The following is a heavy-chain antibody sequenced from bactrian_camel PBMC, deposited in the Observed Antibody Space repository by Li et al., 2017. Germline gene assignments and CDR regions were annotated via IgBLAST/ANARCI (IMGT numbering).Heavy chain of an antibody. D-gene: IGHD3*01. J-gene: IGHJ4*01. CDR3: AADYFSDSGPIDYLGGHLSCDY. CDR2: ANGGASTT. CDR1: GFTFSNYD. Sequence: VQLVESGGGLVQPGGSLRLSCAASGFTFSNYDMTWVRQAPGKGLEWVSYANGGASTTYYADSVKGRFTISRDDAKNTVYLQMSSLKPEDTAVYYCAADYFSDSGPIDYLGGHLSCDYWGQGTQVTVS. V-gene: IGHV3S40*01.